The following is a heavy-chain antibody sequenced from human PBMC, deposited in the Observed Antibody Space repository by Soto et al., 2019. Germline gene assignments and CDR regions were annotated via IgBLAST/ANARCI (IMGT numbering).Heavy chain of an antibody. CDR1: GGTFSSYA. V-gene: IGHV1-69*06. Sequence: QVQLVQSGAEVKKPGSSVKVSCKASGGTFSSYAISWVRQAPGPGLEWMGGIIPIFGTANYARKFQGRVTILADKSTSTAYMGLSSLRSEDTAVYYCATYGSGSYYDYYYGMDGWGRGTTVTVSS. D-gene: IGHD3-10*01. CDR3: ATYGSGSYYDYYYGMDG. CDR2: IIPIFGTA. J-gene: IGHJ6*02.